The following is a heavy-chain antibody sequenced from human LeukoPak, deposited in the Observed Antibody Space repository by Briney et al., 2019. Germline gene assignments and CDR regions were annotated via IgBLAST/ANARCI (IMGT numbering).Heavy chain of an antibody. CDR2: INAGNGNT. Sequence: ASVKVSCKASGYTFTSYAMHWVRQAPGQRLEWMGWINAGNGNTEYSQKFQGRVTITRDTSASTAYMELSSLRSEDTAVYYCARDGPLWFGEFHLDYWGQGTLVTVSS. D-gene: IGHD3-10*01. V-gene: IGHV1-3*01. CDR1: GYTFTSYA. J-gene: IGHJ4*02. CDR3: ARDGPLWFGEFHLDY.